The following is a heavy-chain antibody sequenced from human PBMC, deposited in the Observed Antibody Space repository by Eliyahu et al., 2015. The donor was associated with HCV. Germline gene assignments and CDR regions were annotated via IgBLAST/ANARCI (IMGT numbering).Heavy chain of an antibody. CDR2: IGTSSQYI. V-gene: IGHV3-21*01. CDR1: GFTFRSYT. D-gene: IGHD4-17*01. CDR3: ARIRYGDYWIWFDP. J-gene: IGHJ5*02. Sequence: EVQLVESGGGLVKPGGSLRLSCAASGFTFRSYTMNWVRQAPGKGVGWGSSIGTSSQYIYYADSVRGRFTISRDNAKNSLYLQMNSLRAEDTAVYYCARIRYGDYWIWFDPWGQGTLVTVSS.